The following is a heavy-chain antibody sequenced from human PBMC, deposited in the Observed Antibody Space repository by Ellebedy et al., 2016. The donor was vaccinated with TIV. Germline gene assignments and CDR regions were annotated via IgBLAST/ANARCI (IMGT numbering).Heavy chain of an antibody. J-gene: IGHJ5*02. D-gene: IGHD4/OR15-4a*01. CDR2: INTKKGDT. CDR1: GYTFANYA. Sequence: ASVKVSCXASGYTFANYAISWVRQAPGQGLEWMGWINTKKGDTNYAQTLQDRITLTTDTSTSTAYMELRNLRSDDTAVYYCARVANSHNWFDPWGQGTLVTVSS. CDR3: ARVANSHNWFDP. V-gene: IGHV1-18*04.